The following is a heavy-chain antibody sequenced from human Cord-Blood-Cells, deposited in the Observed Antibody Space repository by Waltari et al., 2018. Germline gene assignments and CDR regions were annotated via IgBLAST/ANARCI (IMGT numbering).Heavy chain of an antibody. J-gene: IGHJ6*02. D-gene: IGHD1-26*01. CDR2: IIPIFGTA. V-gene: IGHV1-69*01. CDR3: ARGIVGATTYYYYGMDV. Sequence: PGQGLEWMGGIIPIFGTANYAQKFQGRVTITADESTSTAYMELSSLRSEDTAVYYCARGIVGATTYYYYGMDVWGQGP.